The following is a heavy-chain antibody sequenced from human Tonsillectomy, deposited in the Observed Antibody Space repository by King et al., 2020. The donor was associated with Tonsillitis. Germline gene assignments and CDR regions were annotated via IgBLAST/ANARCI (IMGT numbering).Heavy chain of an antibody. J-gene: IGHJ4*02. V-gene: IGHV4-39*07. Sequence: QLQESGPGLVKSSETLSLTCTVSGGSISSSSYYWGWIRQPPGKGLEWIGSIYYSGNTYYKSSLKSRVTISVDTSKNQFSLKLSSVTAADTAVYYCAREEGSSDYFDYWGQGTLVTVSS. CDR2: IYYSGNT. D-gene: IGHD6-6*01. CDR1: GGSISSSSYY. CDR3: AREEGSSDYFDY.